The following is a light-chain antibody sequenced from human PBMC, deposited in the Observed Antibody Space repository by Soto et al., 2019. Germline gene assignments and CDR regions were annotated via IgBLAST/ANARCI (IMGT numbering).Light chain of an antibody. CDR2: EVS. J-gene: IGLJ1*01. CDR3: ASYTSSSTYV. Sequence: QSALTQPASVSGSPGQSITISCTGTSSDVGGSKYVSWYQHLPGKAPKLMIYEVSNRPSGVSNRFSGSKSGNTASLTIAGLQAEDDADYYCASYTSSSTYVFGTGTKLTVL. CDR1: SSDVGGSKY. V-gene: IGLV2-14*01.